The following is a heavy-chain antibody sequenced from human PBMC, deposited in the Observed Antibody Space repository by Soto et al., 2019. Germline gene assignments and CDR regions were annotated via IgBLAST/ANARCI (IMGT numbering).Heavy chain of an antibody. CDR1: GYTFTSYA. V-gene: IGHV1-3*01. CDR2: INAGNGNT. D-gene: IGHD2-15*01. CDR3: ARDLGGWPDY. J-gene: IGHJ4*02. Sequence: QVQLVQSGAEVKKPGASVKVSCKASGYTFTSYAMHWVRQAPGQRREWMGWINAGNGNTTYSQKFQGRVTITRDTSASTAYMELSSLRSEDTAVYYCARDLGGWPDYWGQGTLFTFSS.